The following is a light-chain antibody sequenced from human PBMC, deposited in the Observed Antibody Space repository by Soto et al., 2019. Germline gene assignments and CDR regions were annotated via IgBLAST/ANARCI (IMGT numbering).Light chain of an antibody. CDR3: QQYNNYRT. CDR2: KAS. Sequence: DIPLTQSPSTLSASVGDRVTITCRASQNINRWLAWYQQKPGKAPNLLIYKASNLESGVPSRFSGGGSGTEFTLTISSLQPDDFATYYCQQYNNYRTFGQGTKVEIK. CDR1: QNINRW. V-gene: IGKV1-5*03. J-gene: IGKJ1*01.